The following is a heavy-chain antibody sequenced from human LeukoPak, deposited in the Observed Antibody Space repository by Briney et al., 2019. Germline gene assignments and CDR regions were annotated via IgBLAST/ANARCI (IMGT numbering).Heavy chain of an antibody. CDR1: GGSISSYY. CDR2: IYYSGST. CDR3: ARLRPASDAFDI. V-gene: IGHV4-59*01. J-gene: IGHJ3*02. Sequence: SETLSLTCTVSGGSISSYYWSWIRQPPGMGLEWIGYIYYSGSTNYNPSLKSRVTISVDTSKNQFSLKLSSVTAADTAVYYCARLRPASDAFDIWGQGTMVTVSS. D-gene: IGHD6-6*01.